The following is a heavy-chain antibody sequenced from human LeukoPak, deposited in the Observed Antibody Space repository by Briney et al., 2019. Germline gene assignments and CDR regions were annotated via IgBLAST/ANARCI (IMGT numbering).Heavy chain of an antibody. CDR2: IYPGNSDT. V-gene: IGHV5-51*01. CDR1: GHRFSTKW. J-gene: IGHJ3*01. D-gene: IGHD3-22*01. Sequence: GESLKISCKDSGHRFSTKWIGWVRHMPGRGLEWMGIIYPGNSDTRYSPSFQGQVTISADTSITTAYLQWSSLKASDTATYYCASPDRRRTRLYIFDVWGQGTKVTVSS. CDR3: ASPDRRRTRLYIFDV.